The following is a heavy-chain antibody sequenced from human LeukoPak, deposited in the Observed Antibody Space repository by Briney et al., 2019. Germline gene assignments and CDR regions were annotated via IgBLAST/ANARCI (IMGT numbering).Heavy chain of an antibody. CDR2: ISSAGTT. V-gene: IGHV3-66*01. J-gene: IGHJ6*02. D-gene: IGHD6-13*01. Sequence: GGSLRLSCSASGFTFSSYAMTWVRQAPGKGLEWVSIISSAGTTYYADSVKGRFTISRDNSKNTVYLQVNSLRAEDTAVYYCAGYSSSWYVVDHYNGLDVWGQGTTVTVSS. CDR3: AGYSSSWYVVDHYNGLDV. CDR1: GFTFSSYA.